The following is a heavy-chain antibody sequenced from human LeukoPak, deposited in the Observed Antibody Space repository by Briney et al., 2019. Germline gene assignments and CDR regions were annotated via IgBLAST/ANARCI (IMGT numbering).Heavy chain of an antibody. CDR3: ARSPTLYFGADY. Sequence: SETLSLTCSVSGGSLRSYYWSWIRQPPGKGLEWIGFVYHSGATSYNPSLKSRVTISLDTSQRQFSLKLSSVTAADTAVYYCARSPTLYFGADYWGQGTLVTVSS. V-gene: IGHV4-59*01. CDR1: GGSLRSYY. J-gene: IGHJ4*02. CDR2: VYHSGAT. D-gene: IGHD3-10*01.